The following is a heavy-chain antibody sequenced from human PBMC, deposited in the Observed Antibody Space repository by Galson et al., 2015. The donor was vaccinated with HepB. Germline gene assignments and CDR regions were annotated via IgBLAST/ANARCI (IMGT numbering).Heavy chain of an antibody. J-gene: IGHJ4*02. CDR1: GFTFSSYG. Sequence: SLRLSCAASGFTFSSYGMHWVRQAPGKGLEWVAVIWYDGSNKYYADSVRGRFTISRDNSKNTLHLQMNSLRAEDTAVYYCARDRQFGDIVATRTFDYWGQGTLVTVSS. D-gene: IGHD5-12*01. V-gene: IGHV3-33*01. CDR3: ARDRQFGDIVATRTFDY. CDR2: IWYDGSNK.